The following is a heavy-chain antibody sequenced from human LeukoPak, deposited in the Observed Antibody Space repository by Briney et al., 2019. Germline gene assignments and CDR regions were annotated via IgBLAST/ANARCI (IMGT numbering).Heavy chain of an antibody. Sequence: PSETLSLTCTVSGGSISSYYWSWIRQPPGKGLEWIGYIYYSGGTNYNPSPKSRVTISVDTSKNQFSLKLSSVTAADTAVYYCARRSSSWPVPYYFDYWGQGTLVTVSS. CDR2: IYYSGGT. D-gene: IGHD6-13*01. CDR1: GGSISSYY. V-gene: IGHV4-59*08. J-gene: IGHJ4*02. CDR3: ARRSSSWPVPYYFDY.